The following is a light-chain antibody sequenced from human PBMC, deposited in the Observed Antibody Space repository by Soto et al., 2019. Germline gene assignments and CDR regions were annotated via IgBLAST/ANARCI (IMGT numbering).Light chain of an antibody. Sequence: EIGLTQSPGNLSLSPGDRATLSCRASQSVPSNYLAWYQQKPGQAPRLLIFGASTRAIGIPDRFRGSGSGTDFTLTISRLEPADFAVYYCQQYDNSRWTCGHWTKV. V-gene: IGKV3-20*01. J-gene: IGKJ1*01. CDR3: QQYDNSRWT. CDR2: GAS. CDR1: QSVPSNY.